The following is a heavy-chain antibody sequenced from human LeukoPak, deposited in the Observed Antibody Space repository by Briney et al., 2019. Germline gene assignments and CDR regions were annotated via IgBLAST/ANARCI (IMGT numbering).Heavy chain of an antibody. V-gene: IGHV3-74*01. CDR1: GFTFSNYW. D-gene: IGHD3-22*01. Sequence: AGGSLRLSCAASGFTFSNYWMHWVRRAPGKGVVWVSRINSDGINTSYADSVKGRFTISRDNAKNTLNLQMNSLRAEDTAVYYCARDLGQYYDTSDNWFDPWGQGTLVTVSS. CDR2: INSDGINT. CDR3: ARDLGQYYDTSDNWFDP. J-gene: IGHJ5*02.